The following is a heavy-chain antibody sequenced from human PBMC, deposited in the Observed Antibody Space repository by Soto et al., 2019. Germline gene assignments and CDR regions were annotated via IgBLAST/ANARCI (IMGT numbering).Heavy chain of an antibody. V-gene: IGHV3-30-3*01. CDR1: GFTFSSYA. CDR2: ISYDGSNK. Sequence: VGSLRLSCAASGFTFSSYAMHWVRQAPGKGLEWVAVISYDGSNKYYADSVKGRFTISRDNSKNTLYLQMNSLRAEDTAVYYCARDPSGSYYFDYWGQGTLVTVS. J-gene: IGHJ4*02. CDR3: ARDPSGSYYFDY. D-gene: IGHD1-26*01.